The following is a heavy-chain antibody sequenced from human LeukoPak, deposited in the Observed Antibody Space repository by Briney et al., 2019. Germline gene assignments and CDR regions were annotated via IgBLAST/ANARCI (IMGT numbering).Heavy chain of an antibody. J-gene: IGHJ3*02. CDR3: ARVLVYYDSSGYPRGAFDI. V-gene: IGHV4-39*01. CDR2: IYYSGST. D-gene: IGHD3-22*01. Sequence: PSETLSLTCTVSGGSISSSSYYWGWIRQPPGKGLEWIGSIYYSGSTYYNPSLKSRVTISVDTSKNQFSLKLSSVTAADTAVYCCARVLVYYDSSGYPRGAFDIWGQGTMVTVSS. CDR1: GGSISSSSYY.